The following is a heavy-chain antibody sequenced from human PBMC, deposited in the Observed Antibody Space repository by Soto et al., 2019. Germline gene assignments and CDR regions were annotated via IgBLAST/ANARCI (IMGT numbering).Heavy chain of an antibody. CDR3: ARRPYRSGWYFDY. J-gene: IGHJ4*02. Sequence: PSETLSLTCTVSGGSISSYYWSWIRQPPGKGLEWIGYIYYSGSTNYNPSLKSRVTISVDTSKNQFSLKLSSVTAADTAVYYCARRPYRSGWYFDYWGQGTLVTVSS. CDR2: IYYSGST. V-gene: IGHV4-59*08. CDR1: GGSISSYY. D-gene: IGHD6-19*01.